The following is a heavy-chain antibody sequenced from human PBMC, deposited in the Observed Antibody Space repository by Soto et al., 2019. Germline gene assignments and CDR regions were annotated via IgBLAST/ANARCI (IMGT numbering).Heavy chain of an antibody. CDR2: ISYDGSNK. J-gene: IGHJ4*02. CDR3: ASMSAAGTSAPAEIDY. V-gene: IGHV3-30-3*01. D-gene: IGHD6-13*01. Sequence: GGSLRLSCAASGFTFSSYAMHWVRQAPGKGLEWVAAISYDGSNKYYADSVKGRFTISRDNSKNTLYLQMNSLRAEDTAVYYCASMSAAGTSAPAEIDYWGQGTLVTISS. CDR1: GFTFSSYA.